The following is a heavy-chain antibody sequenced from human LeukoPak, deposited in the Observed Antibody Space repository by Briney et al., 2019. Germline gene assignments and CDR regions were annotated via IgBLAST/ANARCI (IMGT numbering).Heavy chain of an antibody. Sequence: GGSLRLSCAASGFTFSSYSMNWVRQAPGKGLEWVSSINSSSGYIYYADSVKGRFTISRDNAKNSMYLQMHSLRAEDTAVYYCARTGDYDFWSDYHFYYYYYMDVWGKGTTVTVSS. D-gene: IGHD3-3*01. CDR1: GFTFSSYS. CDR3: ARTGDYDFWSDYHFYYYYYMDV. V-gene: IGHV3-21*01. J-gene: IGHJ6*03. CDR2: INSSSGYI.